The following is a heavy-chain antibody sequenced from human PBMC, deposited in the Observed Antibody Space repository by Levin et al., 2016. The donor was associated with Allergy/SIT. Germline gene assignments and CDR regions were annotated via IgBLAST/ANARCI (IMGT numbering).Heavy chain of an antibody. CDR1: GYTFTSLD. Sequence: ASVKVSCKASGYTFTSLDINWVRQATGQGLEWLGWMNPHSGNTGCAQKFQGRVTMTRDTSISTAYMELSSLRSDDTAVYYCARVDGAVDYWGQGTLVTVSS. CDR3: ARVDGAVDY. V-gene: IGHV1-8*01. CDR2: MNPHSGNT. J-gene: IGHJ4*02. D-gene: IGHD3-16*01.